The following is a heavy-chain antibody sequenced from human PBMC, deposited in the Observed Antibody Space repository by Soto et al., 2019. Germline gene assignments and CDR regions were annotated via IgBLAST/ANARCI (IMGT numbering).Heavy chain of an antibody. V-gene: IGHV1-18*01. CDR3: ARDRGVAPPVAGNTHYYYYMDV. CDR1: GYSFTNYG. CDR2: ISAYNGNT. J-gene: IGHJ6*03. Sequence: QDQLVQSGVEVKKPGASVKVSCKASGYSFTNYGITWVRQAPGQGFEWMGWISAYNGNTNYAQKFQGRVTLTTDADTSTAYLELRSRRSDDPAVYYCARDRGVAPPVAGNTHYYYYMDVWGKGTTVTVSS. D-gene: IGHD6-19*01.